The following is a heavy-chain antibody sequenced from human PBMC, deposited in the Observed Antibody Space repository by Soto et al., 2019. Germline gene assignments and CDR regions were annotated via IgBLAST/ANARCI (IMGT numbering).Heavy chain of an antibody. V-gene: IGHV1-18*01. CDR2: ISADNGNT. CDR3: ARSGLLFGITFGEDF. Sequence: QVQLVQSGAEVRKPGASVKVSCVTSGYNFRDYGISWVRQAPGQGLEWLGWISADNGNTNYAPKFRARVTMTTDTSTSAAHMLLKNLRSDDTAVYYCARSGLLFGITFGEDFWGQGTLVSVSS. J-gene: IGHJ4*02. D-gene: IGHD3-16*01. CDR1: GYNFRDYG.